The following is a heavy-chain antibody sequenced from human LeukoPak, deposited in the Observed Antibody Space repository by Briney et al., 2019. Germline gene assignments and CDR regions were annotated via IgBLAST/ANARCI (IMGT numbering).Heavy chain of an antibody. CDR1: RGTFSSYG. CDR3: ARGELGDSSGFSFFDY. Sequence: SVKVSCKASRGTFSSYGISWVRQAPGQGLEWMGGVIAIFGRVKYGQKFQGRATITTDEPTSTAYMELSSLTSEDTGVYYCARGELGDSSGFSFFDYWGQGTLVTVSS. J-gene: IGHJ4*02. D-gene: IGHD3-22*01. CDR2: VIAIFGRV. V-gene: IGHV1-69*05.